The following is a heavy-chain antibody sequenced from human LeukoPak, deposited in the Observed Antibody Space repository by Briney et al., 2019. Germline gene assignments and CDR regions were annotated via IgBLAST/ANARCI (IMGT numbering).Heavy chain of an antibody. J-gene: IGHJ4*02. CDR3: ARSSGYGDYLVPDY. CDR1: GGSISSYY. CDR2: IYYSGST. D-gene: IGHD4-17*01. V-gene: IGHV4-59*08. Sequence: SETLSLTYTVSGGSISSYYWSWIWQPPGKGLEWIGYIYYSGSTNYNPSLKSRVTISVDTSKNQFSLKLSSVTAADTAVYYCARSSGYGDYLVPDYWGQGTLVTVSS.